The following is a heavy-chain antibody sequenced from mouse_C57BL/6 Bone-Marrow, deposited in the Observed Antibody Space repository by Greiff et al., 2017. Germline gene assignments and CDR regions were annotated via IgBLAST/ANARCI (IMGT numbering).Heavy chain of an antibody. CDR2: ISSGGSYT. CDR3: ARHELGREYFDY. V-gene: IGHV5-6*01. Sequence: EVQLVESGGDLVKPGGSLKLSCAASGFTFSSYGMSWVRQTPDKRLEWVATISSGGSYTYYPDSVKGRFTISRDNAKNTLYLQMSSLKSEDTAMYYCARHELGREYFDYWGQGTTLTVSS. CDR1: GFTFSSYG. J-gene: IGHJ2*01. D-gene: IGHD1-3*01.